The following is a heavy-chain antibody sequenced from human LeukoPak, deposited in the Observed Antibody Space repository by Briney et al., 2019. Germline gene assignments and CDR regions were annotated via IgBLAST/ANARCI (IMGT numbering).Heavy chain of an antibody. J-gene: IGHJ3*02. CDR1: GFTFSSYW. V-gene: IGHV3-74*01. CDR3: ARVQLALDAFDI. CDR2: IKSDGSST. Sequence: GGSLRLSCAASGFTFSSYWMHWVRQAPGKGLVWVSRIKSDGSSTSYADPVKGRFTISRDNTKNTLYLQMNSLRAEDTAVYYCARVQLALDAFDIWGQGTMVTVSS. D-gene: IGHD1-1*01.